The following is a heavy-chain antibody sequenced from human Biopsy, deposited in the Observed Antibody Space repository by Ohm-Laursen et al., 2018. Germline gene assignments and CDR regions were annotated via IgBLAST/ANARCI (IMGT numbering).Heavy chain of an antibody. CDR2: MSRNNGFI. Sequence: RFLRLSCAAAGFKFDDYAMHWVRQTPGKGLEWVSGMSRNNGFIGYADSVRGRFTISRDNGQNSLYLQMNNLITKDTAVYYCARDISPSTFPENTLDIWGQGTMVTVSS. CDR1: GFKFDDYA. V-gene: IGHV3-9*01. J-gene: IGHJ3*02. CDR3: ARDISPSTFPENTLDI. D-gene: IGHD2/OR15-2a*01.